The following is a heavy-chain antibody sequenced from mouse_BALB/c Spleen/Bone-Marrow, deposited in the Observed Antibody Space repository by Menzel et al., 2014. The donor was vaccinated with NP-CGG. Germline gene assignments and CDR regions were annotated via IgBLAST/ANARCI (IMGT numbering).Heavy chain of an antibody. D-gene: IGHD2-12*01. Sequence: VQLQQSGAELVKLGASVKLPCTASGLNIKDTYMYWVKQRPEQGLEWIGRIDPANGNTKYDPKFQGKATITADTSSNTAHLQLNSLTSEDTAVYYCASYRYGWYFDVWGAGTTVTVSS. CDR3: ASYRYGWYFDV. CDR2: IDPANGNT. CDR1: GLNIKDTY. V-gene: IGHV14-3*02. J-gene: IGHJ1*01.